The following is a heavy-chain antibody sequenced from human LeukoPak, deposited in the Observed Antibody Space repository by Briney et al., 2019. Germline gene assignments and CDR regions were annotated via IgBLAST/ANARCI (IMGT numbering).Heavy chain of an antibody. Sequence: PSETLSLTCTVSGYSISSGYYWGWIRQPPGKGLEWIGSIYHSGSTYYNPSLESRVTISVDPSKNQFSLKVTSVTAADTAVYFCARGFRGDNFDYWGQGTPVTVSS. D-gene: IGHD7-27*01. J-gene: IGHJ4*02. CDR2: IYHSGST. V-gene: IGHV4-38-2*02. CDR3: ARGFRGDNFDY. CDR1: GYSISSGYY.